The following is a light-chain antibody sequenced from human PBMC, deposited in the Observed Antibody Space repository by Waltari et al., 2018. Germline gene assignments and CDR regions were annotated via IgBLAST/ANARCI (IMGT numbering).Light chain of an antibody. J-gene: IGKJ1*01. Sequence: IQMTQSPSTLSASVGDRVTTTCRASQSISSWLAWYQQKPGKAPKLLTYDASSLESGVPSRFSGSGSGTEFTLTISSLQPDDFATYYCQQYNSYSTFGQGTKVEIK. CDR1: QSISSW. CDR2: DAS. V-gene: IGKV1-5*01. CDR3: QQYNSYST.